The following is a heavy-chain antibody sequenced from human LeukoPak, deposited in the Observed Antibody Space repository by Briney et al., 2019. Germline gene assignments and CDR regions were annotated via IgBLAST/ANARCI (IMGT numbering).Heavy chain of an antibody. CDR1: GYTFTSYG. J-gene: IGHJ4*02. CDR3: ARGPGSYYDFWSGYPPEDY. CDR2: ISAYNGNT. D-gene: IGHD3-3*01. Sequence: ASVTVSCKASGYTFTSYGISWVRQAPGQGLEWMGWISAYNGNTNYAQKLQGRVTMTTDTSTSTAYMELRSLRSDDTAVYYCARGPGSYYDFWSGYPPEDYWGQGTLVTVSS. V-gene: IGHV1-18*01.